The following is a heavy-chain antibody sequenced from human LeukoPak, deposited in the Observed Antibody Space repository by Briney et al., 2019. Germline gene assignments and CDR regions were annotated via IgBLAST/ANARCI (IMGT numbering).Heavy chain of an antibody. Sequence: ASVKVSCKASGYTFTSYGISWVRQAPGQGLEWMGWISAYNGNTNYAQKLQGRVTMTTDTSTSTAYMELRSLRSDDTAVYYCAREAGLRSYFVFGVLYYFDYWGQGTLVTVSS. CDR2: ISAYNGNT. CDR1: GYTFTSYG. V-gene: IGHV1-18*01. CDR3: AREAGLRSYFVFGVLYYFDY. J-gene: IGHJ4*02. D-gene: IGHD1-26*01.